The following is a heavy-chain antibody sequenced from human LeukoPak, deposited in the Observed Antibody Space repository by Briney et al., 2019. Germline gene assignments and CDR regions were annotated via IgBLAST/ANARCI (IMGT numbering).Heavy chain of an antibody. Sequence: GGSLRLTCAASGFTFISYTMSWVRQPPGKGLEWVSTISGSGSSTFYADSVKGRFTISRDNYKNTLYLQMNSLRAEDTAIYYCAKKYSSGQGRPYDYWGQGTLVTVSS. CDR3: AKKYSSGQGRPYDY. J-gene: IGHJ4*02. CDR1: GFTFISYT. D-gene: IGHD6-19*01. CDR2: ISGSGSST. V-gene: IGHV3-23*01.